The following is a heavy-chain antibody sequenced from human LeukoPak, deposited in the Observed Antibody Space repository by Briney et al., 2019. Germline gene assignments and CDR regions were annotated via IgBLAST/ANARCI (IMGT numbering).Heavy chain of an antibody. Sequence: GGSLRLSCAASGFTLSSYDMYRIRQAPGKGLEWVAFIRYDGSYEFCADSVKGRFTISRDNSKNTLYLQMNSLRAEDTAVYYCATMEYYYGSGPPAYWGQGTLVTVSS. CDR1: GFTLSSYD. CDR3: ATMEYYYGSGPPAY. D-gene: IGHD3-10*01. V-gene: IGHV3-30*02. CDR2: IRYDGSYE. J-gene: IGHJ4*02.